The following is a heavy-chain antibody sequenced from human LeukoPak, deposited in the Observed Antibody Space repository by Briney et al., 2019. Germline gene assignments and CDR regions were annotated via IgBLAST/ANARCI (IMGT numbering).Heavy chain of an antibody. CDR1: GGSISSSSYY. J-gene: IGHJ5*02. CDR2: IYYSGST. Sequence: SETLSLTCTVSGGSISSSSYYWGWLRQPPGKGLEWIGSIYYSGSTYYNPSLKSRVTISVDTSKNQFSLKLSSVTAADTAVYYCARIYIPGDYDILTGYYKRHNWFDPWGQGTLVTVSS. CDR3: ARIYIPGDYDILTGYYKRHNWFDP. V-gene: IGHV4-39*07. D-gene: IGHD3-9*01.